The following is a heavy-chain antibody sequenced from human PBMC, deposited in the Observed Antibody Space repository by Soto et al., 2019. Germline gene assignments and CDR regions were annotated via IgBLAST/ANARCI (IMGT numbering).Heavy chain of an antibody. Sequence: QISLKESGPTLVQPTQTLTLTCTFSGFSLTSNGVGVGWIRQPPGKALEWIALIYCDDTERYSPFLKTRVTMTKDPSKNPVVLTMTSRDPVDPATYFCAHEAYGSDYWYDPWGQGTRVSVSS. V-gene: IGHV2-5*02. D-gene: IGHD2-21*01. CDR2: IYCDDTE. CDR1: GFSLTSNGVG. J-gene: IGHJ5*02. CDR3: AHEAYGSDYWYDP.